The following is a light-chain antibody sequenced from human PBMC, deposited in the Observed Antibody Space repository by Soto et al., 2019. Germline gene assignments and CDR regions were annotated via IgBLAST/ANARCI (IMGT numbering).Light chain of an antibody. CDR1: SSNIGAGYD. J-gene: IGLJ1*01. Sequence: QSVLTQPPSVSEAPGQRVTISCTGSSSNIGAGYDVHWYQQLPGTAPKLLIYDNTNRPSGVPDRFSGSKSGTSASLAITGLQAEDEADYYCQSYDRSLSGSRVFGTGTKVTVL. CDR3: QSYDRSLSGSRV. V-gene: IGLV1-40*01. CDR2: DNT.